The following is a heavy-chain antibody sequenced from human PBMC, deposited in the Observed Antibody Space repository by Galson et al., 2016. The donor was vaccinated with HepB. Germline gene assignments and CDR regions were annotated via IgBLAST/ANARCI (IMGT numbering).Heavy chain of an antibody. D-gene: IGHD3/OR15-3a*01. J-gene: IGHJ5*02. CDR2: FDPEEGET. Sequence: SVKVSCKVPGNTLTYLSIHWVRQAPGKGPEWMGGFDPEEGETGYAQRFQGRLTLTEDTSTDTSYMELSSLRSEDTAVYFCATAEVGLGEASGSWGQGTLVTVSS. V-gene: IGHV1-24*01. CDR1: GNTLTYLS. CDR3: ATAEVGLGEASGS.